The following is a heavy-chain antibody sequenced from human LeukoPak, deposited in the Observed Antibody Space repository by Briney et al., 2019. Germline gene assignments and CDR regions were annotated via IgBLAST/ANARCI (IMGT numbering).Heavy chain of an antibody. CDR2: IYYSGST. CDR1: GGSISSGGYY. D-gene: IGHD2-2*01. Sequence: PSETLSLTCTVSGGSISSGGYYWSWIRQHPGKGLEWIGYIYYSGSTYYNPSLKSRVTILVDTSKNQFSLKLSSVTAADTAVYYCARVQRYCSSTSCQGFDYWGQGTLVTVSS. V-gene: IGHV4-31*03. CDR3: ARVQRYCSSTSCQGFDY. J-gene: IGHJ4*02.